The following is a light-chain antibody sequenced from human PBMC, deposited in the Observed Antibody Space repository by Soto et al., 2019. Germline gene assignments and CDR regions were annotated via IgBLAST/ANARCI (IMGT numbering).Light chain of an antibody. CDR2: SAS. Sequence: DIQITQSPSSLSASVGDRVTITCRASQALSNYLAWYQQKPGKAPDLLIYSASTLQSGVPSRFRGSGSETEFSLPLRALQPEDFETYYCQQLSRYPLTFGGGTKVDIK. CDR3: QQLSRYPLT. CDR1: QALSNY. V-gene: IGKV1-9*01. J-gene: IGKJ4*01.